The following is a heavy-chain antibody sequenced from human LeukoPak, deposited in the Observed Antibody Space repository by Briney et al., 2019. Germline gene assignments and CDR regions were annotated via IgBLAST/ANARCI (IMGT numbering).Heavy chain of an antibody. Sequence: EASVKASCKASGGIFSSYAISWVRQAPGQGLEWMGRIIPILGIANYAQKFQGRVTITADKSTSTAYMDLSSLRSEDTAVYYCARDLPPYYFDYWGQGTLVTVSS. J-gene: IGHJ4*02. CDR1: GGIFSSYA. CDR3: ARDLPPYYFDY. CDR2: IIPILGIA. V-gene: IGHV1-69*04.